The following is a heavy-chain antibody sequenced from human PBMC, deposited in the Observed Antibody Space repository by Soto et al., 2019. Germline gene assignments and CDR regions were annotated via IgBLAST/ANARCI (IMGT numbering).Heavy chain of an antibody. CDR1: GFTFSSYA. D-gene: IGHD1-1*01. Sequence: WGSLRLSCAASGFTFSSYAMSWFRQAPGKGLEWVSAISGSGGSTYYADSVKGRFTISRDNSKNTLYLQMNSLRAEDTAVYYCAKERKPGTGRFYWGQGTLVTVSS. J-gene: IGHJ4*02. V-gene: IGHV3-23*01. CDR3: AKERKPGTGRFY. CDR2: ISGSGGST.